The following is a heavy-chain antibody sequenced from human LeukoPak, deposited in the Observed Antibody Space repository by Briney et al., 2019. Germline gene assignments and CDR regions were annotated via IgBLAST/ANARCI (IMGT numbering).Heavy chain of an antibody. Sequence: PGGSLRLSCAASGLTFGDYGMHWVRQAPGKGLEWLAVISYDEANIYYADSVKGRLTISRDNSKNTVFLQMNSLRVEDTAIYYCSSATSMTTITTDHWGQGTLVTVSS. CDR1: GLTFGDYG. V-gene: IGHV3-30*03. CDR3: SSATSMTTITTDH. D-gene: IGHD6-25*01. CDR2: ISYDEANI. J-gene: IGHJ4*02.